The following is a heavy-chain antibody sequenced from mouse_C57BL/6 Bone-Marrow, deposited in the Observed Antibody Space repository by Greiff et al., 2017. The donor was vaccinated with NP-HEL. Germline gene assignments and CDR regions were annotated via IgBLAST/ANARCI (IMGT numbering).Heavy chain of an antibody. CDR2: IYPRSGNT. CDR1: GYTFTSYG. J-gene: IGHJ4*01. CDR3: ARLWWLPLYAMDY. D-gene: IGHD1-1*02. V-gene: IGHV1-81*01. Sequence: QVQLQQSGAELARPGASVKLSCKASGYTFTSYGMSWVKQRPGQGLEWIGEIYPRSGNTYYNEKFKGKATLTADKSSSTAYMELRSLTSEDSAVYFCARLWWLPLYAMDYWGQGTSVTVSS.